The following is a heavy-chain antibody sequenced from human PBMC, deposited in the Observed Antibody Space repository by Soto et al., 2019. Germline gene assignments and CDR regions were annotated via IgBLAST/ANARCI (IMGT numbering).Heavy chain of an antibody. J-gene: IGHJ4*02. Sequence: QVQLVQSGAEVKKPGSSVKVSCKASGSTFSSYTISWVRQAPGQGLEWMGRIIPILGIANYAQKFQGRVTITADKSTSTAYMELSSLRSEDTAVYYCARRFNWSDDYWGQGTLVTVSS. CDR2: IIPILGIA. V-gene: IGHV1-69*02. D-gene: IGHD1-1*01. CDR1: GSTFSSYT. CDR3: ARRFNWSDDY.